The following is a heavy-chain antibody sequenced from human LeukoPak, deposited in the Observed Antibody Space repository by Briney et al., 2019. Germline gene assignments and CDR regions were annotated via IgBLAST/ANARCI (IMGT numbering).Heavy chain of an antibody. D-gene: IGHD6-19*01. Sequence: GRSLRLSCTASGFTFGDYAMHWVRLAPGKGLEWVSGISWNSGNIDYADSVKGRFTISRDNAKNSLYLQMNSLRPEDTASYYCAKGDSGSYYYYGMDVWGRGTTVTVSS. J-gene: IGHJ6*02. CDR2: ISWNSGNI. CDR3: AKGDSGSYYYYGMDV. CDR1: GFTFGDYA. V-gene: IGHV3-9*01.